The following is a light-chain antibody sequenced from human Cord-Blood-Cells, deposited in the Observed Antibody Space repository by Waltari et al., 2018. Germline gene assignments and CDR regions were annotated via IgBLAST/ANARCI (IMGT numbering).Light chain of an antibody. V-gene: IGKV3-15*01. CDR3: QQNNNVPRT. CDR1: QSVSSN. CDR2: GAS. Sequence: EIVMTQSPATLSVSPGERATLSCRASQSVSSNLAWYQQKPGQAPRLLIYGASTRATGIPARFSCSGSGTEDTLTFSSPQCDDIAVYYGQQNNNVPRTFGGGTKVEIK. J-gene: IGKJ4*01.